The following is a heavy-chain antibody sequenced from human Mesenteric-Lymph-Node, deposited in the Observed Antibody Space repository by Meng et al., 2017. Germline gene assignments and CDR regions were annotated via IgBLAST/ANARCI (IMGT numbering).Heavy chain of an antibody. V-gene: IGHV4-34*01. CDR1: GGSFSGYY. J-gene: IGHJ4*02. Sequence: GSLRLSCAVYGGSFSGYYWSWIRQPPGKGLEWIGEINHSGSTNYNPSLKSRVTISVDTSKNQFSLKLSSVTAADTAVYYCARGRGSYAYWGQGTLVTVSS. CDR3: ARGRGSYAY. CDR2: INHSGST. D-gene: IGHD3-16*01.